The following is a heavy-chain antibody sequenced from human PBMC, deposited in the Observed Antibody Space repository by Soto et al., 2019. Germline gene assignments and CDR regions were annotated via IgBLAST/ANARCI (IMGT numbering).Heavy chain of an antibody. D-gene: IGHD2-2*01. Sequence: QVQLQESGPGLVKPSQTLSLTCTVSGGSISSGGYYWSWIRQHPGKGLEWIGYIYYSGSTYYNPSLKSRVTISVDTSKNQFSLKLSSVTAADTAVYYCARVIRVERYCSSTSCAPLFDYWGQGTLVTVSS. V-gene: IGHV4-31*03. CDR1: GGSISSGGYY. CDR3: ARVIRVERYCSSTSCAPLFDY. J-gene: IGHJ4*02. CDR2: IYYSGST.